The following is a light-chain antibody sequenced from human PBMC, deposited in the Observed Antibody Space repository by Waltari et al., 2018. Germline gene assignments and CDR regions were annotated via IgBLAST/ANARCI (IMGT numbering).Light chain of an antibody. V-gene: IGLV1-40*01. CDR2: DNS. CDR3: QSYDTSLSGYV. Sequence: QPVLTQPPSVSGAPRQRVTISCTGSSSNIGAGYDVHWYQQLPGTAPQVIISDNSDRPSGVPDRFSGSKSDTSASLAITGLQAEDEADYYCQSYDTSLSGYVFGTGTKVTVL. CDR1: SSNIGAGYD. J-gene: IGLJ1*01.